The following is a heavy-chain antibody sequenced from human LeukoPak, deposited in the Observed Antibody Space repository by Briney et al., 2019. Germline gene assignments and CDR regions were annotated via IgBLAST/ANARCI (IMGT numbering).Heavy chain of an antibody. CDR3: AREALPGTNCFDP. V-gene: IGHV4-30-4*08. CDR1: GDSISSGDYY. Sequence: SETLSLTCTVSGDSISSGDYYWSWIRQPPGKGLEWLGYTYYSGSTSYSPSLKSRVTISVDTSKNQFSLKLCSVTAADTAVYYCAREALPGTNCFDPWGQGTLVTVSS. J-gene: IGHJ5*02. D-gene: IGHD3-10*01. CDR2: TYYSGST.